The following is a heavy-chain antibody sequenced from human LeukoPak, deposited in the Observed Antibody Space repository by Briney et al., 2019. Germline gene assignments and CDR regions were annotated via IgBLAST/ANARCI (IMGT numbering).Heavy chain of an antibody. V-gene: IGHV3-7*01. J-gene: IGHJ4*02. D-gene: IGHD1-26*01. CDR3: ARGEATLGY. CDR2: IKQDGSAK. Sequence: GGSLRLSCAASGFTFSDYWMSWVRQAPGKGLEWVANIKQDGSAKYYVDSVKGRFTISRDNAKNSLYLQMNSLRAEDTAVYYCARGEATLGYWGQGTLVTVSS. CDR1: GFTFSDYW.